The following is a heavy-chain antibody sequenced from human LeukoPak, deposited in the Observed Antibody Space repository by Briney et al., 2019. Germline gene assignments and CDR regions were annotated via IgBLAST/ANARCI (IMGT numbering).Heavy chain of an antibody. V-gene: IGHV3-48*02. CDR3: ARSANPGVHEFDP. CDR1: GFTFRSYN. J-gene: IGHJ5*02. D-gene: IGHD6-6*01. Sequence: GGSLRLSCGASGFTFRSYNMAWVRQAPGKGLEWLSYITTSNTINYADSVKGRFTMSRDNAKNSLYLQMNSLRDEDTAVYYCARSANPGVHEFDPWGQGTLVTVSS. CDR2: ITTSNTI.